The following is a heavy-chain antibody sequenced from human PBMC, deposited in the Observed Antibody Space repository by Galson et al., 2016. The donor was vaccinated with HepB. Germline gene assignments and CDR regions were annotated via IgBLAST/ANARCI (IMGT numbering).Heavy chain of an antibody. CDR3: ARWGYLHGGGPLDYGRDV. J-gene: IGHJ6*02. D-gene: IGHD4-23*01. CDR2: FYPGRSET. V-gene: IGHV5-51*01. Sequence: QSGAEVKKPGESLRISCKGSGSSFSDYWIGWVRQMPGRGLELMGIFYPGRSETRYSPSFQGPVTLSGDKSIDTAYLQWSSLKASDTARCYCARWGYLHGGGPLDYGRDVWGQGTAVSVAS. CDR1: GSSFSDYW.